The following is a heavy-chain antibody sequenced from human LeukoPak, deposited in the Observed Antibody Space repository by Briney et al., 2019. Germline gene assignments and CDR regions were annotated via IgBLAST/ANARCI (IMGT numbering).Heavy chain of an antibody. CDR3: ATRERGDYYGMDV. Sequence: GGSLRLSCAASGFTFSSYAMHWVRQAPGKGLEWVAVIWYDGSNKYYADSVKGRFTISRDNSKNTLYLQMNSLRAEDTAVYYCATRERGDYYGMDVWGQGTTVTVSS. CDR1: GFTFSSYA. V-gene: IGHV3-33*08. J-gene: IGHJ6*02. D-gene: IGHD1-1*01. CDR2: IWYDGSNK.